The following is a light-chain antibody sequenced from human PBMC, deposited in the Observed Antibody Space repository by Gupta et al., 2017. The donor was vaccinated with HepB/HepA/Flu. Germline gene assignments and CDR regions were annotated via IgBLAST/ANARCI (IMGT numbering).Light chain of an antibody. CDR2: EVT. CDR3: SSYTMSRTVI. V-gene: IGLV2-18*02. J-gene: IGLJ2*01. Sequence: QSALTQPPSVSGSPGQSVTISCTGTSSDIGTYNRVSWYQQPPGTAPKLMIYEVTHRPSGVPDRVSGSKSGNTASLTISGLQAEDEADYYCSSYTMSRTVIFGGGTRLTV. CDR1: SSDIGTYNR.